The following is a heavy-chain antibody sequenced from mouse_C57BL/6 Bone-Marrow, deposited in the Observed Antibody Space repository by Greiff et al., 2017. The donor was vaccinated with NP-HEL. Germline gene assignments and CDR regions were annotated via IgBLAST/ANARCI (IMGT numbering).Heavy chain of an antibody. CDR3: ARGDYYGSSLWYFDV. D-gene: IGHD1-1*01. V-gene: IGHV1-52*01. CDR1: GYTFTSYW. J-gene: IGHJ1*03. Sequence: QVQLQQPGAELVRPGSSVKLSCKASGYTFTSYWMHCVKQRPIQGLEWIGNIDPSDSETHYNQKFKDKATLTVDKSSSTAYMQLSSLTSEDSAVYYCARGDYYGSSLWYFDVWGTGTTVTVSS. CDR2: IDPSDSET.